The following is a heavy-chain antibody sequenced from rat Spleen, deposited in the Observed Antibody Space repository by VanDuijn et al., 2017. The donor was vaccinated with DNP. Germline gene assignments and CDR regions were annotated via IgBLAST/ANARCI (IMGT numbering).Heavy chain of an antibody. J-gene: IGHJ4*01. CDR1: GFTFSNYD. D-gene: IGHD4-3*01. V-gene: IGHV5S13*01. CDR2: ISPSGGRS. Sequence: EVQLVESGGGLVQPGRSLKLSCAASGFTFSNYDMAWVRQAPTKGLEWVAAISPSGGRSYYRDSVKGRFTISRDNAKNSLYLQMDSLRSEDTATYYCTSPVPSGHYVMDAWGQGTSVTVSS. CDR3: TSPVPSGHYVMDA.